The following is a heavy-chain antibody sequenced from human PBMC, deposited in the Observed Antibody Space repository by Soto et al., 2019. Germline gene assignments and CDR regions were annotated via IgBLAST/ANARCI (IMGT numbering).Heavy chain of an antibody. CDR3: AKDLREISNDSSGH. J-gene: IGHJ3*01. V-gene: IGHV3-23*01. Sequence: PGGSLRLSCAASGFTFSSYAMSWVCQAPGKGLEWVSAISGSGGSTYYADSVKGRFTISRDNSKNTLYLQMNSLRAEDTAVYYCAKDLREISNDSSGHWGQGTMVTVSS. CDR1: GFTFSSYA. D-gene: IGHD3-22*01. CDR2: ISGSGGST.